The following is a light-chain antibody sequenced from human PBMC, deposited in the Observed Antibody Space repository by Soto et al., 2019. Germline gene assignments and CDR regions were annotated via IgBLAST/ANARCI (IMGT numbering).Light chain of an antibody. CDR3: CSYAGSSTWV. Sequence: QSALTQPRSVSGSPGQSVTISCTGTSNDVGGYNYVSWYQQLPGKAPKLLISDVNKRPSGVPDRFSGSKSGNTASLIISGLQAEDEADYYCCSYAGSSTWVFGGGTKLTVL. J-gene: IGLJ3*02. CDR1: SNDVGGYNY. V-gene: IGLV2-11*01. CDR2: DVN.